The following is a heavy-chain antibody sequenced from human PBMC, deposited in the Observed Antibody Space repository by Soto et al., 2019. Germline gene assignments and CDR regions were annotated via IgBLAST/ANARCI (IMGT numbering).Heavy chain of an antibody. J-gene: IGHJ4*02. V-gene: IGHV1-18*01. CDR3: ARRYCGRTSCYGFFDY. D-gene: IGHD2-2*01. CDR2: ISAYNGNT. CDR1: GYTFTSYG. Sequence: QVQLVQSGVEVKKPGASVTVSCKASGYTFTSYGIVWVRQAPGQGLEWMGWISAYNGNTSYAQKYQDRVTTTRDISTDTAHMELRSLTSDDTAVYYCARRYCGRTSCYGFFDYWGQGTLVTVSS.